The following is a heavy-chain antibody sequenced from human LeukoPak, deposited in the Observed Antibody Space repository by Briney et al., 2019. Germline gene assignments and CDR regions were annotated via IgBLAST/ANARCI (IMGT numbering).Heavy chain of an antibody. CDR1: GFTFSSYG. D-gene: IGHD5-18*01. J-gene: IGHJ4*02. CDR2: ISYDGSNK. CDR3: AKDPGLQDY. V-gene: IGHV3-30*18. Sequence: GGSLRLSCAASGFTFSSYGMHWVRQAPGKGLEWVAVISYDGSNKYYADSVKGRFTISRDNSKNTLYLQMNSLRAEDTAVYYCAKDPGLQDYWGQGTLVTVSS.